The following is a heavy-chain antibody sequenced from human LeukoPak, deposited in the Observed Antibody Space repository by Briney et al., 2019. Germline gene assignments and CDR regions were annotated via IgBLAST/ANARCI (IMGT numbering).Heavy chain of an antibody. CDR2: ISYDGSNK. CDR1: GFTFSSYG. V-gene: IGHV3-30*18. J-gene: IGHJ4*02. CDR3: AKDLSHYYDSSGYYRARGFDY. D-gene: IGHD3-22*01. Sequence: PGGSLRLSCAASGFTFSSYGMHWVRQAPGKGLEWVAVISYDGSNKYYADSVKGRFTISRDNSKNTLYLQMNSLRAEDTAVYYCAKDLSHYYDSSGYYRARGFDYWGQGTLVTVSS.